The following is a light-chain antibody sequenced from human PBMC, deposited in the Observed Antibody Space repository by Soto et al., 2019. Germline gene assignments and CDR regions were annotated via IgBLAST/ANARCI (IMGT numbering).Light chain of an antibody. Sequence: VLSQSPATLSLSPGDRATLSCRASQSLASSFFAWYQQKPGQPPRLLFYGPSRRATGLPARFSGSGSGTDFALTIDGLEPDDFAMYYCQQCDVSPWTFGQGTKV. CDR3: QQCDVSPWT. CDR1: QSLASSF. J-gene: IGKJ1*01. CDR2: GPS. V-gene: IGKV3-20*01.